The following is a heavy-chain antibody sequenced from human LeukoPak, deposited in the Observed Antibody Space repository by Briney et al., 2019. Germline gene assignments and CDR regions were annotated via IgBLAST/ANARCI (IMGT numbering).Heavy chain of an antibody. J-gene: IGHJ6*02. Sequence: GGSLTLSCAASGFTFSSYSLNWVRPAPGKGLGWVTSISSSGGYIYYADSVQGRSTISRDNAKNSLYMQMNSLRAEDTAVYFCARDFYAMDVWGQGTPVTVSS. CDR3: ARDFYAMDV. CDR2: ISSSGGYI. V-gene: IGHV3-21*01. CDR1: GFTFSSYS.